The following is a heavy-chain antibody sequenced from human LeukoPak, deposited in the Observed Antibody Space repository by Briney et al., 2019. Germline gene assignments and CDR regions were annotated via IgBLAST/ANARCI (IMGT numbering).Heavy chain of an antibody. V-gene: IGHV1-69*06. CDR1: GGTFSSYA. Sequence: GASVKVSCKASGGTFSSYAISWVRQAPGQGLEWMGGIIPIFGTANYAQKFQGRVTITADKSTSTAYMELSSLRSEDTAVYYCAKSLHDDVFDIWGQGTMVTVSS. J-gene: IGHJ3*02. CDR2: IIPIFGTA. CDR3: AKSLHDDVFDI.